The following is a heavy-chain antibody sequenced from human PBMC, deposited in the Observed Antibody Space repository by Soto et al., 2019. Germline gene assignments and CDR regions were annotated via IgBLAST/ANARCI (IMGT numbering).Heavy chain of an antibody. CDR2: ISGTGGST. V-gene: IGHV3-23*01. J-gene: IGHJ6*02. CDR1: GFTFTSYA. CDR3: ARGDKTMIKDYYAMAV. Sequence: LRLSCAASGFTFTSYAFTWVRQAPGKGLEWVSAISGTGGSTFYSDSVMGRFTISRDNSKNTLYLQMNSLRAEDTAVYYCARGDKTMIKDYYAMAVWGQGTTVTVSS. D-gene: IGHD3-22*01.